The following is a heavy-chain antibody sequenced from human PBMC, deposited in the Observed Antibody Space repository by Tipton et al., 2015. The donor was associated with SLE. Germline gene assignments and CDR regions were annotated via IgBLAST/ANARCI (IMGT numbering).Heavy chain of an antibody. J-gene: IGHJ4*02. Sequence: TLSLTCAVSGYSISSGYYWGWIRQPPGKGLEWIGTVYYSGTTYYNPSLKSRVTISVDTSKNHFSLQLSSLTAADTAVYYCGRLWTDWTFDYWGQGTLVTVSS. V-gene: IGHV4-38-2*01. CDR1: GYSISSGYY. CDR3: GRLWTDWTFDY. D-gene: IGHD3/OR15-3a*01. CDR2: VYYSGTT.